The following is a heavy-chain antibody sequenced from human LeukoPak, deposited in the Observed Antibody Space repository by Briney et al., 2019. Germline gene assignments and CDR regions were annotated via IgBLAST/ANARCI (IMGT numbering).Heavy chain of an antibody. CDR2: INPNSGGT. V-gene: IGHV1-2*02. CDR3: ARSLYPYSSSGGGNWFDP. J-gene: IGHJ5*02. Sequence: VASVKVSCKASGYTFTGYYMHWVRQAPGQGLEWMGWINPNSGGTNYAQKFQGRVTMTRDTSISTAYMELSRLRSDDTAVYYCARSLYPYSSSGGGNWFDPWGQGTLVTVSS. D-gene: IGHD6-13*01. CDR1: GYTFTGYY.